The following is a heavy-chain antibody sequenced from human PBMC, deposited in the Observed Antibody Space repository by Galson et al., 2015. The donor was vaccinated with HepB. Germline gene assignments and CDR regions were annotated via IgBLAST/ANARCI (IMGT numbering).Heavy chain of an antibody. CDR2: ISSSSSYI. J-gene: IGHJ1*01. Sequence: SLRLSCAASGFTFSSYSMNWVRQAPGKGLEWVSSISSSSSYIYYADSVKGRFTISRDNAKNSLYLQMNSLRAEDTAVYYCARDSRARQLVGYFQHWGQGTLVTVSS. CDR3: ARDSRARQLVGYFQH. V-gene: IGHV3-21*01. CDR1: GFTFSSYS. D-gene: IGHD6-13*01.